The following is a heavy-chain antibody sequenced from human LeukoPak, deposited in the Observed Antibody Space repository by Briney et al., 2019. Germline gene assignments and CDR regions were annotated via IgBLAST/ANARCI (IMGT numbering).Heavy chain of an antibody. V-gene: IGHV3-21*01. Sequence: GGSLRLSCAASGFTFRNHAMNWVRQAPGKGLEWVSPISGSSSDIYYADSVKGRFTISRDNAKNSLYLQMNSLRAEDTAVYYCARRGYYDSSGYDYWGQGTPVTVSS. D-gene: IGHD3-22*01. CDR1: GFTFRNHA. CDR3: ARRGYYDSSGYDY. J-gene: IGHJ4*02. CDR2: ISGSSSDI.